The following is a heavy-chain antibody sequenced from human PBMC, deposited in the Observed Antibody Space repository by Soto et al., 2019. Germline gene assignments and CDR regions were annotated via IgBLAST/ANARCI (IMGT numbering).Heavy chain of an antibody. D-gene: IGHD7-27*01. CDR3: AREGTGGDYRDDH. J-gene: IGHJ5*02. V-gene: IGHV3-30*03. CDR1: GFTFDTYG. CDR2: TSWDEGSK. Sequence: QVQLVQSGGGVVHPGRSLSLSCAASGFTFDTYGMHWVRQAPGKGLEWLAVTSWDEGSKYYADSVKGRFTISRDNSKNTLYLQMDSLRPEDTAIYFCAREGTGGDYRDDHCGQGTLVTVSS.